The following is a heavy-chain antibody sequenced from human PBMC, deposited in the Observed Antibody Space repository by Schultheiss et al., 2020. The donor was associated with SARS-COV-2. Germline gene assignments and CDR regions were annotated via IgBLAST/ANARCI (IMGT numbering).Heavy chain of an antibody. V-gene: IGHV4-59*12. Sequence: GSLRLSCAASGFTFSDYYMSWIRQPPGKGLEWIGYIYYSGSTDHNSSLKSRVIMSVDTSKNQFSLKLSSVTAADTAVYYCARDQIHWFDPWGQGTLVTVSS. CDR1: GFTFSDYY. CDR2: IYYSGST. CDR3: ARDQIHWFDP. J-gene: IGHJ5*02.